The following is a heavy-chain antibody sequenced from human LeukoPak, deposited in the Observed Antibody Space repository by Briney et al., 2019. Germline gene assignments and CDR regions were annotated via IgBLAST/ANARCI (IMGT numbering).Heavy chain of an antibody. CDR1: GYTFTSYD. CDR3: ARPQPLRYFDWLLRTYYYYYYMDV. Sequence: GASVKVSCKASGYTFTSYDINWVRQATGQGLEWMGWMNPNSGNTGYAQKFQGRVTMTRNTSISTAYMELSSLRSEDTAVYYCARPQPLRYFDWLLRTYYYYYYMDVWGKGTTVTVSS. CDR2: MNPNSGNT. J-gene: IGHJ6*03. V-gene: IGHV1-8*01. D-gene: IGHD3-9*01.